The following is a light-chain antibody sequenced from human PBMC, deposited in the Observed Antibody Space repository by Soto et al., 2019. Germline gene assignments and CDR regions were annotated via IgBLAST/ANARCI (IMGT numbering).Light chain of an antibody. CDR1: SGHSSFA. V-gene: IGLV4-69*01. J-gene: IGLJ2*01. CDR3: QTWVTGMEV. Sequence: QPVLTQSPSASASLGASVKLTCTLSSGHSSFAIAWHQQQPEKGPRYLMKLNSDGSHSKGDGIPDRFSGSSSGAERYLTISSLQSDDVADYYCQTWVTGMEVFGGGTKLTVL. CDR2: LNSDGSH.